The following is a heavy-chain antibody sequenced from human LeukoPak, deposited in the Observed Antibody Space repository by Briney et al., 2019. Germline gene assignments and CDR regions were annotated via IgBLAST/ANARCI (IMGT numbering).Heavy chain of an antibody. V-gene: IGHV4-61*02. J-gene: IGHJ4*02. Sequence: SHTLSLTCTVSGGSISSGSYYGSWIRQPAGKGLEWIGRIYTSGSTNYNPSLKSRVTISVDTSKNQFSLKLSSVTAADTAVYYCARFPKPYCSGGSCYSGYYFDYWGQGTLVTVSS. D-gene: IGHD2-15*01. CDR3: ARFPKPYCSGGSCYSGYYFDY. CDR1: GGSISSGSYY. CDR2: IYTSGST.